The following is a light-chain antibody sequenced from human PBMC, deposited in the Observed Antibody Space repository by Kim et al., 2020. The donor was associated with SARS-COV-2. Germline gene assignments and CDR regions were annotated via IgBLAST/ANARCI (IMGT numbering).Light chain of an antibody. CDR3: QVWDSTTTV. CDR2: QDE. J-gene: IGLJ2*01. Sequence: SVSPGQAVSIPCSGDKLGNKYVCWYQQKPGQSTVVVMYQDERRPSGIPERVSGSNSENTATLTISGTQAMDEADYYCQVWDSTTTVFGGGTQLTVL. CDR1: KLGNKY. V-gene: IGLV3-1*01.